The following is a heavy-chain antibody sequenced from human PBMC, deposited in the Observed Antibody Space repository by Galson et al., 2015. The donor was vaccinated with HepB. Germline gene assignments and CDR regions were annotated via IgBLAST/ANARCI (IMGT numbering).Heavy chain of an antibody. CDR3: ARGLIPRHAFDI. J-gene: IGHJ3*02. CDR2: TYYRSKWYN. CDR1: GDSVSSNSAA. V-gene: IGHV6-1*01. D-gene: IGHD2-8*01. Sequence: CAISGDSVSSNSAAWNWIRQSPSRGLEWLGRTYYRSKWYNDYAVSVKSRITINPDTSKNQFSLQLNSVTPEDMAVYYCARGLIPRHAFDIWGQGTMVTVSS.